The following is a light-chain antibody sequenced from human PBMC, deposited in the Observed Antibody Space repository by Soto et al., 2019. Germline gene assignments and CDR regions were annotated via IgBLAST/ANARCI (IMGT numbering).Light chain of an antibody. CDR3: QQYNDGPT. V-gene: IGKV3-15*01. CDR2: GAS. J-gene: IGKJ1*01. CDR1: QSVNSN. Sequence: EIVMTQSPATLSVSPGERATLSCRASQSVNSNLAWYKQKPGQAPRLLISGASNRPTGVPARFSGSGSGTECILTVSSPQSEDLAGYFCQQYNDGPTFGQGAKVEIK.